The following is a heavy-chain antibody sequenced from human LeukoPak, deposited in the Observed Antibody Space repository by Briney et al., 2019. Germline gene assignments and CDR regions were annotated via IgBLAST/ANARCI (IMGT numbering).Heavy chain of an antibody. Sequence: ASVKVSCKASGYTFTSYDINWVRQATGQGLEWMGWMNPNSGNTGHAQKFQGRVTMTRNTSISTAYMELSSLRSEDTAVYYCARRIAARPWYWFDPWGQGTLVTVSS. J-gene: IGHJ5*02. CDR2: MNPNSGNT. V-gene: IGHV1-8*01. D-gene: IGHD6-6*01. CDR3: ARRIAARPWYWFDP. CDR1: GYTFTSYD.